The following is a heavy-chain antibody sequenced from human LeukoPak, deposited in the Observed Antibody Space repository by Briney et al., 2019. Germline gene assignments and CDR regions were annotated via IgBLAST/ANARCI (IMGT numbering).Heavy chain of an antibody. CDR2: INPSGGSA. Sequence: GASVKVSRKASGYTFTSYYMHWVRQAPGQGLEWIGIINPSGGSASYAQKFQGRVTMTRDTSTSTVYMELSSLRSEDTAVYYCASLQVLRGIYWGQGTLVTVSS. CDR1: GYTFTSYY. CDR3: ASLQVLRGIY. V-gene: IGHV1-46*01. D-gene: IGHD3-10*01. J-gene: IGHJ4*02.